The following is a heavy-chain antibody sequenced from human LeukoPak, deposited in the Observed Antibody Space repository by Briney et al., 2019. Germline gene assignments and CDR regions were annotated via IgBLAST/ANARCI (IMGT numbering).Heavy chain of an antibody. Sequence: GGSLRLSCAASGFTFSNYEMNWVRQAQGKVLEWVSYISSRGSTIYYADSVKGRFTISRDDAKNSLYLQMNSLRAEDTAVYYCAQIYTYGSSQFDYWGQGTLVTVSS. CDR1: GFTFSNYE. J-gene: IGHJ4*02. CDR3: AQIYTYGSSQFDY. CDR2: ISSRGSTI. V-gene: IGHV3-48*03. D-gene: IGHD5-18*01.